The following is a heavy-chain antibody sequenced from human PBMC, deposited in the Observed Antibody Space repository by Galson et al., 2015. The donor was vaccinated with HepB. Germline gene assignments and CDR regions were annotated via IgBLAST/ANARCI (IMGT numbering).Heavy chain of an antibody. J-gene: IGHJ1*01. CDR1: GYTLTKLS. D-gene: IGHD3-22*01. CDR3: ARDSYYYDSSGLFQH. Sequence: SVKVSCKVSGYTLTKLSMHWVRQAPGKGLEWMGGFDPEDGETIYAQKFQGRVTMTEDTSTDTAYMELRSLRSDDTAVYYCARDSYYYDSSGLFQHWGQGTLVTVSS. V-gene: IGHV1-24*01. CDR2: FDPEDGET.